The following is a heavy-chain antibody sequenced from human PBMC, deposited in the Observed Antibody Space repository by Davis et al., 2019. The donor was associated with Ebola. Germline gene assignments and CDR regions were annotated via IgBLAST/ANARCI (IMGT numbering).Heavy chain of an antibody. CDR2: ISGSGGST. Sequence: PGGSLRLSCAASGFTFSSYAMTWVRQAPKKGLEWVSAISGSGGSTYYADSVKGRFTISRDNSKNTLYLQMNSLRAEDTAVYYCARVRAPYYFDYWGQGTLVTVSS. CDR3: ARVRAPYYFDY. CDR1: GFTFSSYA. V-gene: IGHV3-23*01. J-gene: IGHJ4*02.